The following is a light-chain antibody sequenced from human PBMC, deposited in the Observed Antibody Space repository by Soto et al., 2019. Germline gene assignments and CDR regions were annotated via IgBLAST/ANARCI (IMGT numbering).Light chain of an antibody. Sequence: QSALTQPPSASGSPGQSVTISCTGTSSDIGYYNYVSLYQQHPGKVPKLMIYEVSKRPSGVPHRFSGSKSGNTASLTVSGLQAEDEADYYCSAHGGSDNYVVFGGGTKVTV. CDR2: EVS. CDR1: SSDIGYYNY. V-gene: IGLV2-8*01. J-gene: IGLJ2*01. CDR3: SAHGGSDNYVV.